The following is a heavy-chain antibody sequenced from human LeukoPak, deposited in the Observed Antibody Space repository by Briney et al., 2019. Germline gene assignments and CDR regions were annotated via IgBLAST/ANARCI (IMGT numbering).Heavy chain of an antibody. CDR3: ARRSVAGSLDY. CDR2: TKEDGGEK. J-gene: IGHJ4*02. CDR1: GFTFSTYW. V-gene: IGHV3-7*01. Sequence: GGSLRLSCAASGFTFSTYWMSWVRQASGKGLEWVANTKEDGGEKYYVDSVKGRFTISRDNAENSLYLQMNSLRAEDTAVYYCARRSVAGSLDYWGQGTLVTVSS. D-gene: IGHD6-19*01.